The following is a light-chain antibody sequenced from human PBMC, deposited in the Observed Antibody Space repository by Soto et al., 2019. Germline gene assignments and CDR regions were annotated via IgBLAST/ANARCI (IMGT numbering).Light chain of an antibody. CDR3: QPYDSSLSGSLYV. CDR2: GNS. V-gene: IGLV1-40*01. Sequence: QCALTQPPSVSGAPGQMVAISCTGSSSNIGAGYDVHWYQQLPGTAPKLLIYGNSNRPSGVPDRFSGSKSGTSASLAITGLQAEDEADYYCQPYDSSLSGSLYVFGTGTRSPS. CDR1: SSNIGAGYD. J-gene: IGLJ1*01.